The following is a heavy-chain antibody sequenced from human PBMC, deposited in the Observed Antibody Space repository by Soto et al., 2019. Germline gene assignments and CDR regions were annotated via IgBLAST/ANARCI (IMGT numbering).Heavy chain of an antibody. CDR2: IYYSGST. CDR1: GGSISSSSYY. Sequence: SETLSLTCTVSGGSISSSSYYWGWIRQPPGKGLEWIGSIYYSGSTYYNPSLKSRVTISVDTSKNQFSLKLSSVTAADTAVYYCARHVADNFWSGYYTRYYFDYWGQGTLVTVSS. CDR3: ARHVADNFWSGYYTRYYFDY. D-gene: IGHD3-3*01. V-gene: IGHV4-39*01. J-gene: IGHJ4*02.